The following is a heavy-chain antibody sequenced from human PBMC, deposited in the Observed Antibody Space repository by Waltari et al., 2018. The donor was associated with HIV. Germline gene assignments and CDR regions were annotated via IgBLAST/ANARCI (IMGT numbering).Heavy chain of an antibody. V-gene: IGHV4-34*01. CDR3: AYSYLTGSTLHPF. CDR1: GGSFSGYY. J-gene: IGHJ4*01. D-gene: IGHD3-9*01. CDR2: INHSGTT. Sequence: QEQLQQWGAGLLKPSETLSLPCAVYGGSFSGYYLNWVRQPPGKGLEWIGEINHSGTTNYNPSLKSRVTMSVDTSKRQFSLKLNSVTAADTAVYFCAYSYLTGSTLHPFWGQGTLVTVSS.